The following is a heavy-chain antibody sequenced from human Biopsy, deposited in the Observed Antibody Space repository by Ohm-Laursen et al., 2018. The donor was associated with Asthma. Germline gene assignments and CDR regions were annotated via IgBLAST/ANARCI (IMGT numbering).Heavy chain of an antibody. CDR3: ARITSANYYYGMDV. CDR2: IYLSGRT. Sequence: PGTLSLTCAVSGGSISTNYWWIWVRQSPGKGLEWIGEIYLSGRTNYNPSLKSRVTISVDKSKKQSSLNLNSVTAADTAVYYCARITSANYYYGMDVWGQGTTVTVSS. D-gene: IGHD1-20*01. J-gene: IGHJ6*02. CDR1: GGSISTNYW. V-gene: IGHV4-4*03.